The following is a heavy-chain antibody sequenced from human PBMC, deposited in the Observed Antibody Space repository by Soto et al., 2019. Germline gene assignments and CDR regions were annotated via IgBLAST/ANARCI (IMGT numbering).Heavy chain of an antibody. Sequence: QLQLEESGPGLVRPSETLSLTCTVSGDSISSRTSFWGWIRQPPGKGLEWIGTIYYNGHTYYNPSLESRVTVSADTSKNQCSLRLNSVTASDTAVYYCARSHGTDYSGGILGDYWGQGTLVTVS. D-gene: IGHD2-15*01. J-gene: IGHJ4*02. V-gene: IGHV4-39*01. CDR3: ARSHGTDYSGGILGDY. CDR2: IYYNGHT. CDR1: GDSISSRTSF.